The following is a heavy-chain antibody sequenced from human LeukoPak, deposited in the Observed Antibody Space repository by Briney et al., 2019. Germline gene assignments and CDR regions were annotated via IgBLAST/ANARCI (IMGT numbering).Heavy chain of an antibody. V-gene: IGHV4-30-4*01. Sequence: SETLSLTCTVSGGSISSGDYYWSWIRQPPGKGLEWIGYIYYSGSTYYNPSLKSRVTISVDTSKNQFSLKLSSVTAADTAVYYCARGKSGYDSIPLDYWGQGTLVTVSS. J-gene: IGHJ4*02. CDR2: IYYSGST. CDR3: ARGKSGYDSIPLDY. D-gene: IGHD5-12*01. CDR1: GGSISSGDYY.